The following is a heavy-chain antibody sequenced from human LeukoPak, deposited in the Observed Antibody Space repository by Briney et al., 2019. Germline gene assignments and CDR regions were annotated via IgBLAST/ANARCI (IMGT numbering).Heavy chain of an antibody. V-gene: IGHV3-30*18. CDR2: ISYDGSNK. D-gene: IGHD5-18*01. Sequence: PGGSLRLSCAASGFTFSSCGMHWVRQAPGKGQEWVAVISYDGSNKYYADSVKGRFTISRDNSKNTLYLQMNSLRPEDTAVYYCAKDQGYSYGYVSYWGQGTLVTVSS. J-gene: IGHJ4*02. CDR3: AKDQGYSYGYVSY. CDR1: GFTFSSCG.